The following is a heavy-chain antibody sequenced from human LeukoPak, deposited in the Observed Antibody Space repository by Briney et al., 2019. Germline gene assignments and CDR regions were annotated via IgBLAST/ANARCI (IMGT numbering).Heavy chain of an antibody. CDR2: IYYSGST. J-gene: IGHJ4*02. Sequence: SETLSLTCTVSGGSISSYYWSWIRQPPGKGLEWVGYIYYSGSTNYNPSLKSRVTISVDTPKNQFSLKLSSVTAADTAVYYCARAIRIRMGATAHRYYFDYWGQGTLVTVSS. V-gene: IGHV4-59*01. CDR1: GGSISSYY. D-gene: IGHD1-26*01. CDR3: ARAIRIRMGATAHRYYFDY.